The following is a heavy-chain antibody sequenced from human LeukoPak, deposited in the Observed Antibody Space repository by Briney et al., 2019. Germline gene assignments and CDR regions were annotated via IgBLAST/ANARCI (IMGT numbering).Heavy chain of an antibody. J-gene: IGHJ4*02. CDR2: ISSSGSTI. Sequence: GGSLRLSCAASGFTFSDYYMSWIRQAPGKGLEWGSYISSSGSTIYYADSVKGRFTISRDNAKNSLYLQMNSLRAEDTAVYYCARDVSSGYYLPHFDYWGQGTLVTVSS. CDR3: ARDVSSGYYLPHFDY. CDR1: GFTFSDYY. V-gene: IGHV3-11*04. D-gene: IGHD3-22*01.